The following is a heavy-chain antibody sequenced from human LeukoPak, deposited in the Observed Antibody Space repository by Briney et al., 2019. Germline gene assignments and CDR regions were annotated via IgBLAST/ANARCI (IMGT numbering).Heavy chain of an antibody. CDR2: IIPIFGIA. CDR3: ASDRCGGDCYADDAFDI. Sequence: SVKVSCKASGGTFSSYAINWVRQAPGQGLEWMGRIIPIFGIANYAQKFQGRVTITADTSTSTAYMELSSLRSEDTAVYYCASDRCGGDCYADDAFDIWGQGTMVTVSS. V-gene: IGHV1-69*04. D-gene: IGHD2-21*02. CDR1: GGTFSSYA. J-gene: IGHJ3*02.